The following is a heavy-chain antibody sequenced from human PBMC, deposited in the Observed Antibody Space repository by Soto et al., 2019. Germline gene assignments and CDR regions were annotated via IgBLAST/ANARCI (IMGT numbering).Heavy chain of an antibody. CDR3: ARSKITGDAFDI. CDR2: TRNKANSYTT. J-gene: IGHJ3*02. D-gene: IGHD1-20*01. CDR1: GFTFSDHY. V-gene: IGHV3-72*01. Sequence: GGSLRLSCAASGFTFSDHYMDWVRQAPGKGLEWVGRTRNKANSYTTEYAASVKGRFTISRDDSKNSLYLQMNSLKTEDTAVYYCARSKITGDAFDIWGQGTMVTVS.